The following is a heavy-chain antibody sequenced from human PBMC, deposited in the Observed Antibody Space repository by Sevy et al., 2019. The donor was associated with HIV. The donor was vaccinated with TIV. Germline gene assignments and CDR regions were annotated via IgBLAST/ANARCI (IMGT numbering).Heavy chain of an antibody. J-gene: IGHJ3*02. D-gene: IGHD3-22*01. CDR1: GFTFSSYA. Sequence: GGSLRLSCAASGFTFSSYAMHWVRQAPGKGLEWVAVISYDGSNKYYADSVKSRFTISRDNSKNTLYLQMNSLRAEDTAAYDCARGTMIVVTPTGGFDIWGQGTMVTVSS. CDR2: ISYDGSNK. V-gene: IGHV3-30-3*01. CDR3: ARGTMIVVTPTGGFDI.